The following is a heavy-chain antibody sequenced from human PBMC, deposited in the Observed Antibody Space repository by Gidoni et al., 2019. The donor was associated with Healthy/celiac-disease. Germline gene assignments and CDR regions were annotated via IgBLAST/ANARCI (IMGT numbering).Heavy chain of an antibody. J-gene: IGHJ4*02. CDR2: INHSGST. CDR3: AKTGAGANDY. D-gene: IGHD1-26*01. CDR1: GGSFRGYY. V-gene: IGHV4-34*01. Sequence: QVQLQQWGAGLLKPSETLSLTCAVYGGSFRGYYWSWIRQPPGKGLEWIGEINHSGSTNYNPSLKSRVTISVDTSKNQFSLKLSSVTAADTAVYYCAKTGAGANDYWGQGTLVTVSS.